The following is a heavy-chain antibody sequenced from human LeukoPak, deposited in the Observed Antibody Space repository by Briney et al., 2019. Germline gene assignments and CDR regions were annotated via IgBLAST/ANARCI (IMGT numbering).Heavy chain of an antibody. Sequence: GGSLRLSCAASGFTFSSYWMIWVRQAPGKGLEWVANMKQEGSEKYYVDSVKGRFTLSRDNAKNSRYLQMNNLRAEDTAVYSCARGRPSIYGGVNWYFDRWGRGTLVTVSS. CDR2: MKQEGSEK. CDR1: GFTFSSYW. D-gene: IGHD4-23*01. CDR3: ARGRPSIYGGVNWYFDR. V-gene: IGHV3-7*04. J-gene: IGHJ2*01.